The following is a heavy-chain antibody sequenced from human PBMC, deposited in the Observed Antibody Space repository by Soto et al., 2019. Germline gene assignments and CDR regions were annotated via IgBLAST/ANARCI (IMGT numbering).Heavy chain of an antibody. V-gene: IGHV1-18*01. Sequence: QVQLVQSGAEVKKPGASVKVSCKASGYTFSSYGISWVRQAPGQGLEWMGWISVYNVNTNYAQNLQGRVTSTTDTYTRTAFIELRSLRTDDTTVYYCAKSFGDCCTPDYWGQGTLVTVSS. D-gene: IGHD2-21*02. CDR2: ISVYNVNT. CDR3: AKSFGDCCTPDY. J-gene: IGHJ4*02. CDR1: GYTFSSYG.